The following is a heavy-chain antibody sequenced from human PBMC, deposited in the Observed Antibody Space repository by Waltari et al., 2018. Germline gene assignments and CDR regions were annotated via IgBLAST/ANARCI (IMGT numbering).Heavy chain of an antibody. CDR3: ARFQQLGAFDI. CDR1: AGSIRSLSSY. Sequence: QLQLQESGPGLVKPSATLSLTCTVSAGSIRSLSSYWVWIRQPPGKGLEWIGSIYYSGSTYYNPSLKSRVTISVDTSKNQFSLKLSSVTAADTAVYYCARFQQLGAFDIWGQGTMVTVSS. V-gene: IGHV4-39*07. CDR2: IYYSGST. J-gene: IGHJ3*02. D-gene: IGHD6-13*01.